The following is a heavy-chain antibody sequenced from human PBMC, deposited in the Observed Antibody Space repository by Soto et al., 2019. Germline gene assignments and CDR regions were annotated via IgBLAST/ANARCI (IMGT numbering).Heavy chain of an antibody. CDR3: AKVDGHCSGGSCYAFDY. D-gene: IGHD2-15*01. Sequence: GESLKISCAASGFTFSSYAMSWVRQAPGKGLEWVSAISGSGGSTYYADSVKGRFTISRDNSKNTLYLQMNSLRAEDTAVYYCAKVDGHCSGGSCYAFDYWGQGTLVTVSS. CDR2: ISGSGGST. J-gene: IGHJ4*02. CDR1: GFTFSSYA. V-gene: IGHV3-23*01.